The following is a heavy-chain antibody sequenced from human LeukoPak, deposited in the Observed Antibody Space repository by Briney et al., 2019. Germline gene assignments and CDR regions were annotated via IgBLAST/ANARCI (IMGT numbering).Heavy chain of an antibody. D-gene: IGHD1-26*01. Sequence: SETLSLTRAVHGGSFSGYYWSWIRQPPGKGLDWIGEINHSGSTNYNPSLKSRVTISVDTSKNQFSLKLSSVTAADTAVYYCARGRYSGSYYVYYYYMDVWGKGTTVTVSS. CDR3: ARGRYSGSYYVYYYYMDV. CDR2: INHSGST. CDR1: GGSFSGYY. J-gene: IGHJ6*03. V-gene: IGHV4-34*01.